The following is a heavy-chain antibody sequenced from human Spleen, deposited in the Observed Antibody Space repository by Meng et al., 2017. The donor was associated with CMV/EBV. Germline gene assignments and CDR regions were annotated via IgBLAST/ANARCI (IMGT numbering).Heavy chain of an antibody. CDR2: IGAYNGDT. D-gene: IGHD6-13*01. Sequence: ASVKVSCKASGYTFNGYGITWVRQAPGQGLEWMGWIGAYNGDTNYAQQLQGRVTMTTDTPTSTAYMELRSLRSDDTAVYYCARDGSIAAAGTSHYWGQGTLVTVSS. CDR3: ARDGSIAAAGTSHY. J-gene: IGHJ4*02. V-gene: IGHV1-18*01. CDR1: GYTFNGYG.